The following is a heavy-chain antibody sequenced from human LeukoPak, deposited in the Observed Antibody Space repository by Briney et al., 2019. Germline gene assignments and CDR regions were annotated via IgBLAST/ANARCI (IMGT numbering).Heavy chain of an antibody. Sequence: GGSLRLSCAASGFSFSSYWMHWVRQAPGKGLVWVSRIDTDGSSTRYADSVKGRFTISRDNAKNTLYLQMNSLRAEDTAVYYCARAPNDYWSGCSASFDYWGQGTLVTVS. D-gene: IGHD3-3*01. V-gene: IGHV3-74*01. CDR1: GFSFSSYW. J-gene: IGHJ4*02. CDR2: IDTDGSST. CDR3: ARAPNDYWSGCSASFDY.